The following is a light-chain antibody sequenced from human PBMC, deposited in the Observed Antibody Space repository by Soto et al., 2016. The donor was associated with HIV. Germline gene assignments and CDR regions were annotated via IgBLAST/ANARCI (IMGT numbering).Light chain of an antibody. V-gene: IGLV3-1*01. CDR3: QAWDSSTGV. Sequence: SLELTQPPSVSVSPGQTASITCSGDKLGNKFVCWYQQKPGQSPVLVIYQDAKRPSGIPERFSASNSGNTATLTISGTQAMDEADYYCQAWDSSTGVFGGGTKLTVL. J-gene: IGLJ2*01. CDR1: KLGNKF. CDR2: QDA.